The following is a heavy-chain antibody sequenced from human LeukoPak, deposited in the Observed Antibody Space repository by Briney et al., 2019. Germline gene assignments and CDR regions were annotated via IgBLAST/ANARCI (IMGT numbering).Heavy chain of an antibody. CDR1: GLTFSSYD. V-gene: IGHV3-13*01. Sequence: GGSLRLSCAASGLTFSSYDMHWVRQATGKGLEWVSGIGTAGDTYYPGSVKGRFTISRENAKNSLYLQMNSLRAGDTAVYYCAREYRSSSGRAFDYWGQGTLVTVSS. J-gene: IGHJ4*02. D-gene: IGHD6-6*01. CDR2: IGTAGDT. CDR3: AREYRSSSGRAFDY.